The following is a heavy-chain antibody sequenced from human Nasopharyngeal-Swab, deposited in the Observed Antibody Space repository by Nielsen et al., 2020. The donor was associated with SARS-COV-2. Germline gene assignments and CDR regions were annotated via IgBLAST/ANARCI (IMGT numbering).Heavy chain of an antibody. Sequence: GESLKISCVASEFTVNDYVIHWVRQASGKGLEWVGRIRSKTHSYTTDYAASVKGRFTISRDDSKNTAYLHMNSLESEDTAVYYCSTLPIPALGADHWGQGTLVTVSS. CDR2: IRSKTHSYTT. V-gene: IGHV3-73*01. D-gene: IGHD6-13*01. CDR1: EFTVNDYV. J-gene: IGHJ4*02. CDR3: STLPIPALGADH.